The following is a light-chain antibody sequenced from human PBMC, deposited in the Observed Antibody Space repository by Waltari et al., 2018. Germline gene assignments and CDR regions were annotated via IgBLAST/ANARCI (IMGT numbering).Light chain of an antibody. V-gene: IGKV3-15*01. CDR2: DAS. J-gene: IGKJ4*01. Sequence: ETLMTQSPATLSVSPGERATLSCRASQSVSRKLAWYQQKPGQAPRLLIFDASIRATGTPARFRGSGSGTEFTLTISSLQSEDFAVYYCQQYNDWPPELTFGGGTKVEIK. CDR3: QQYNDWPPELT. CDR1: QSVSRK.